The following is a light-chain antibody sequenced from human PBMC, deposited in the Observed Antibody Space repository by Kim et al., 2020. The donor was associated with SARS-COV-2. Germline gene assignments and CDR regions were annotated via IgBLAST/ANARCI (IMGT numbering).Light chain of an antibody. CDR2: EVS. J-gene: IGLJ1*01. V-gene: IGLV2-23*02. CDR1: SSDVGNYNL. Sequence: QSVLTQPASVSGSPGQSITISCTGTSSDVGNYNLVSWYQQHPGKAPKLMTYEVSKRPSGISNRFSGSKSGNTASLTISGLQAEDEADYYCCSYAGRSTYVFGTGTKVTVL. CDR3: CSYAGRSTYV.